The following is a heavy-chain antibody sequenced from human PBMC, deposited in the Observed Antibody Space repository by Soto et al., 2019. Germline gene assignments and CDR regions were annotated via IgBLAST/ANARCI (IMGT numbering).Heavy chain of an antibody. CDR1: GFTFSSYA. J-gene: IGHJ6*02. D-gene: IGHD1-7*01. CDR2: ISGGGGST. Sequence: EVQLLESGGGLVQPGGSLRLSCAASGFTFSSYAMTWVRQAPGKGLECVSGISGGGGSTYYADSVKGRFTISRDNAKNTLFLQMNSLRAEDTAVYYCAKDRTKVDYHYGMDVWGQGTTVTVSS. V-gene: IGHV3-23*01. CDR3: AKDRTKVDYHYGMDV.